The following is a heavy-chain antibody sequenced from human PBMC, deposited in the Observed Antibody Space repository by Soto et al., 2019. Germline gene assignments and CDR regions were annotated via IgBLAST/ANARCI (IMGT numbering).Heavy chain of an antibody. CDR2: IYHSGST. J-gene: IGHJ6*02. Sequence: QVQLQESGPGLVKPSGTLSLTCAVSGGSISRSYWWSWVRPPPGRGLEWIGAIYHSGSTNYNTSLKSRVTIAVEPSKNQFSLKVTSVTAAATAVYYCARVSGSYYYGMDGWCRGTTVNVSS. CDR1: GGSISRSYW. V-gene: IGHV4-4*02. CDR3: ARVSGSYYYGMDG.